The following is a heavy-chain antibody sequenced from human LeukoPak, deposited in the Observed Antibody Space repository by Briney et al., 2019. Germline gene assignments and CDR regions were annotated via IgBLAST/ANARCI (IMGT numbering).Heavy chain of an antibody. Sequence: GASVKVSCKASGYTFTGYYMHWVRQAPGQGLEWMGRINPNSGGTNYAQKFQGRVTMTRDTSISTACMELSRLRSDDTAVYYCARGPDYDFWSGFQTNMDVWGKGTTVTVSS. CDR1: GYTFTGYY. CDR2: INPNSGGT. J-gene: IGHJ6*03. V-gene: IGHV1-2*06. D-gene: IGHD3-3*01. CDR3: ARGPDYDFWSGFQTNMDV.